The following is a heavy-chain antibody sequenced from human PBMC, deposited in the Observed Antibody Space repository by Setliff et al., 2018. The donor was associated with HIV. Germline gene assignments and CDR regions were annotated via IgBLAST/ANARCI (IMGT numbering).Heavy chain of an antibody. D-gene: IGHD2-2*02. J-gene: IGHJ4*02. CDR3: ARDRRYSPHYFDY. Sequence: PSETLSLTCTVSGASISSGSYYWSWIRQPAGKGLEWIGHIYTSGSTNYSPSLKSRVTISVDTSKKQFSLTLSSVTAADTAVYYRARDRRYSPHYFDYWGQGTLVTVSS. CDR1: GASISSGSYY. V-gene: IGHV4-61*09. CDR2: IYTSGST.